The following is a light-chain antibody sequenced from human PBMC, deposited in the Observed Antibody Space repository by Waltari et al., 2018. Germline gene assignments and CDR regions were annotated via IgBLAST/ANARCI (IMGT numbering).Light chain of an antibody. J-gene: IGLJ2*01. CDR2: EIN. Sequence: QSALTQPPSASGSPGQSVTISCTGTSSDVGGYDYVSWYQQHPGKAPKLMIYEINKRPSGVPTRFAGSRSGNTASLTVSGLRPEDEADYYCSSYAGSNRVIFGGGTKLTVL. V-gene: IGLV2-8*01. CDR1: SSDVGGYDY. CDR3: SSYAGSNRVI.